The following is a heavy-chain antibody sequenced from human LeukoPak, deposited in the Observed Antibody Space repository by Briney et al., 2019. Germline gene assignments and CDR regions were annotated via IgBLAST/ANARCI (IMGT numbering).Heavy chain of an antibody. CDR2: IYTSGST. D-gene: IGHD4-17*01. Sequence: SETLSLTCTVSGGSISSGSYYWSWIRQPAGKGLEWIGRIYTSGSTNYNPSLKSRVTISVDTSKNQFSLKLSSVTAADTVVYYCARGYGDYYYYMDVWGKGTTVTVSS. CDR3: ARGYGDYYYYMDV. J-gene: IGHJ6*03. V-gene: IGHV4-61*02. CDR1: GGSISSGSYY.